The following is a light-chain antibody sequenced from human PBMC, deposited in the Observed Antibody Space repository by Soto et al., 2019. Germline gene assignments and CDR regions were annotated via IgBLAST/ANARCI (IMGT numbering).Light chain of an antibody. CDR2: KAS. J-gene: IGKJ2*01. Sequence: DVVMTQSPLSLPVTLGQPASISCRSSQSLVYTDGSTHLSWFQQRPGQSPRRLIYKASDRDSGVPDRFSGSGSGTDFTLKISRVEAEDVGIYYCMQGTHWPYTFGQGTKLESK. V-gene: IGKV2-30*01. CDR3: MQGTHWPYT. CDR1: QSLVYTDGSTH.